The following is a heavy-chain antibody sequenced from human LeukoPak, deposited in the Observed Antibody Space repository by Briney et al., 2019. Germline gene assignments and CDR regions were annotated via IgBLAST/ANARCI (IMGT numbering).Heavy chain of an antibody. V-gene: IGHV3-23*01. CDR1: GFTFSSYA. Sequence: PGGSLRLSCAASGFTFSSYAMSWVRQAPGKGLEWASAISGSGGSTYYADSVKGRFTISRDNSKNTLYLQMNSLRAEDTAVYYCAKGITMVRGAIYWGQGTLVTVSS. CDR2: ISGSGGST. D-gene: IGHD3-10*01. CDR3: AKGITMVRGAIY. J-gene: IGHJ4*02.